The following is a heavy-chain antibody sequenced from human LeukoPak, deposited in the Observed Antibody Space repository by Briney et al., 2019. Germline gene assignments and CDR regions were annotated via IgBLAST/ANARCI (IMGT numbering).Heavy chain of an antibody. J-gene: IGHJ4*02. CDR3: ARGYGSGSSGTCDY. D-gene: IGHD3-10*01. Sequence: PSETLSLTCTVSGGSISSYYWSWIRQPPGKGLEWIAYIYYSGSTNYNPSLKSRVTISVDTCKNQFCLKLSSVTAADTAVYYCARGYGSGSSGTCDYWGQGTLVTVSS. CDR1: GGSISSYY. CDR2: IYYSGST. V-gene: IGHV4-59*01.